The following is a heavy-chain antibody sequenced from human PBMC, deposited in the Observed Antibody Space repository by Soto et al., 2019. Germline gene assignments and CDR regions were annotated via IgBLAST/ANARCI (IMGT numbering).Heavy chain of an antibody. D-gene: IGHD1-1*01. CDR1: GFTFSTYA. CDR2: ISGSGRSI. V-gene: IGHV3-23*01. CDR3: VKGYWKGDV. Sequence: EVQLLESGGGLVQPGGSLRLSCAASGFTFSTYAMNWVHQAPGNGLEWVSAISGSGRSIHYADSVKGRFTISRDNSKNTLYLQMNSLRDEDTAVYHCVKGYWKGDVWGQGTTVTVSS. J-gene: IGHJ6*02.